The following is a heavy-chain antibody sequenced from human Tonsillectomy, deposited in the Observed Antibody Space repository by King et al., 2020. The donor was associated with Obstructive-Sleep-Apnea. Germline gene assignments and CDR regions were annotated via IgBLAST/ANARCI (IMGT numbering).Heavy chain of an antibody. CDR1: GGSFSGYY. D-gene: IGHD4-17*01. J-gene: IGHJ6*02. CDR2: INHSGST. CDR3: ARALRYGLYYYYGMDV. V-gene: IGHV4-34*01. Sequence: AQLQQWGAGLLKPSETLSLTCAVYGGSFSGYYWSWIRQPPGKGLEWIGEINHSGSTNYNPSLKSRVTISVDTSKNQFSLKLSSVTAADTAVYYCARALRYGLYYYYGMDVWGQGTTVTVSS.